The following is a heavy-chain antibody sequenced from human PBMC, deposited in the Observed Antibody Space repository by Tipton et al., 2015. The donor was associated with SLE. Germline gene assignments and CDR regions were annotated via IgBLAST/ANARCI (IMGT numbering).Heavy chain of an antibody. CDR2: ISPILGIA. CDR3: ASSGSLGGDAFDI. Sequence: QLVQSGAEVKKPGYSVKVSCKASGGTFSSYAISWVRQAPGQGLEWMGGISPILGIANYAQKFQGRVTITADKSTSTAYMELSSPRSEGTSVYYCASSGSLGGDAFDIWGQGTMVTVSS. J-gene: IGHJ3*02. V-gene: IGHV1-69*09. D-gene: IGHD1-26*01. CDR1: GGTFSSYA.